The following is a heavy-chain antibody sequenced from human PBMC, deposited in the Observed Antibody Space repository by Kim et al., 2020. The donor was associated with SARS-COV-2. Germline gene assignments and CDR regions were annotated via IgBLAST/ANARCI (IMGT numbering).Heavy chain of an antibody. V-gene: IGHV6-1*01. D-gene: IGHD4-17*01. CDR3: ARSNYGGNSGSFDY. Sequence: AVSVKSRITINPDTSKNQFSLQLNSVTPEDTAVYYCARSNYGGNSGSFDYWGQGTLVTVSS. J-gene: IGHJ4*02.